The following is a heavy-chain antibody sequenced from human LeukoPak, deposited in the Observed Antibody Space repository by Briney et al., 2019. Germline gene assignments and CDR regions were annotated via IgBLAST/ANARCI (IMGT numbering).Heavy chain of an antibody. Sequence: GGSLRLSCAASGFTFGNYAMNWVRQAPGKGLEWVSVITSSGADSYYSDSVRGRFTISRDNSKNTLYLQMNSLRAEDTAVYYCATVGRVVVAARFWGKGTTVTISS. CDR3: ATVGRVVVAARF. V-gene: IGHV3-23*01. J-gene: IGHJ6*04. D-gene: IGHD2-15*01. CDR2: ITSSGADS. CDR1: GFTFGNYA.